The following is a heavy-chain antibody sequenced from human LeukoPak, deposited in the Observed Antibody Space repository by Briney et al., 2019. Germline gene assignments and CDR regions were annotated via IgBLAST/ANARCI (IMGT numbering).Heavy chain of an antibody. CDR3: GRVDTTMVIRAFDV. V-gene: IGHV1-2*02. Sequence: ASVKVSCKASGYSFTGYYIHWVRQAPGQGLEWMGWINPNSGGTKSAQRFQGRVTMTSDTSISTAYMELSSLRSDDTAVYFCGRVDTTMVIRAFDVWGQGTMVTVSS. D-gene: IGHD5-18*01. J-gene: IGHJ3*01. CDR1: GYSFTGYY. CDR2: INPNSGGT.